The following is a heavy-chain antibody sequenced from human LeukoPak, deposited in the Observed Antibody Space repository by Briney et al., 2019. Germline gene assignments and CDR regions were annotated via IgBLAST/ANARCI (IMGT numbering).Heavy chain of an antibody. Sequence: SETLSLTCTVSGGSISSYYWSWIRQPPGKGLEWIGYIYYSGSTNYNPSHNSRVTISVDTSKNQFSLKLSSVTAADTAVYYCAREGLYGDYVWSLDYWGQGTLVTVSS. CDR2: IYYSGST. V-gene: IGHV4-59*01. J-gene: IGHJ4*02. CDR3: AREGLYGDYVWSLDY. D-gene: IGHD4-17*01. CDR1: GGSISSYY.